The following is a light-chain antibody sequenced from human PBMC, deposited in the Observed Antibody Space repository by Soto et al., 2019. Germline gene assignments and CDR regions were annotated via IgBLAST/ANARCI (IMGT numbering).Light chain of an antibody. Sequence: QSVLTQPPSASGSPGQSITISCTGTSSDVGGYNYVSWYQQHPGKAPKLMIYDVTERPSGVPDRFSGSKSGNTAYLTVSWLQAEDEADYYCSSYAGNNIVLFGGGTKLTVL. CDR1: SSDVGGYNY. CDR3: SSYAGNNIVL. CDR2: DVT. V-gene: IGLV2-8*01. J-gene: IGLJ2*01.